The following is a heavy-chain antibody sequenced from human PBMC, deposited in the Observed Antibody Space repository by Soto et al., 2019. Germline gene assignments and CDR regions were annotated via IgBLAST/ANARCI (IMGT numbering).Heavy chain of an antibody. CDR1: GGSISSGDYY. CDR3: ARGSYYYDSSGYYHY. V-gene: IGHV4-30-4*01. CDR2: IYYSGST. D-gene: IGHD3-22*01. J-gene: IGHJ4*02. Sequence: QVQLQESGPGLVKPSQTLSLTCTVSGGSISSGDYYWSWIRQPPGKGLEWIGYIYYSGSTYYNPSVKSRVTISVHTAKNQFSLKLSSVTAADTAVYYCARGSYYYDSSGYYHYWAQGTLVTVCS.